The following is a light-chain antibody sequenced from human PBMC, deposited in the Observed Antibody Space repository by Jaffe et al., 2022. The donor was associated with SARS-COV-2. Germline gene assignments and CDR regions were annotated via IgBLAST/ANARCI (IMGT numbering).Light chain of an antibody. CDR3: SSYVANNNWV. CDR2: EVN. V-gene: IGLV2-8*01. Sequence: QSALTQPPSASGSPGQSVTISCTGTSSDVGGHNYVSWYQHHPGKAPKVMIYEVNKRPSGVPDRFSGSKSGNTASLTVSGLQAEDEADYYCSSYVANNNWVFGGGTKLTVL. J-gene: IGLJ3*02. CDR1: SSDVGGHNY.